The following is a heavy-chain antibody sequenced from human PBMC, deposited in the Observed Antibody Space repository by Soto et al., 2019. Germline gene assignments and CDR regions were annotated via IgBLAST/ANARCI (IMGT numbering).Heavy chain of an antibody. CDR1: GGSISSYY. Sequence: SETLSLTCTVSGGSISSYYWSWIRQPPGKGLEWIGYIYYSGSTNYNPSLKSRVTISVDTSKNQFSLKLSSVTAADTAVYYCAREVLNRDSSGGGYYYSGFAYFDYWGQGTLVTVSS. CDR2: IYYSGST. J-gene: IGHJ4*02. CDR3: AREVLNRDSSGGGYYYSGFAYFDY. D-gene: IGHD3-22*01. V-gene: IGHV4-59*01.